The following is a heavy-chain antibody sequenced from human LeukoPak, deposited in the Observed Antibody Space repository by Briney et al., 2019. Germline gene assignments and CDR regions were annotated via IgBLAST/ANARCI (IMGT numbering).Heavy chain of an antibody. CDR2: ISSSSSYT. J-gene: IGHJ4*02. CDR3: AREGGAAAAAFDY. V-gene: IGHV3-11*06. Sequence: AGGSLRLSCAASGFTFSDYYMSWIRQAPGKGLEWVSYISSSSSYTNYADSVKGRFTISRDNAKNSLYLQMNSLRAEDTAVYYCAREGGAAAAAFDYWGQGTLVTVSS. CDR1: GFTFSDYY. D-gene: IGHD6-13*01.